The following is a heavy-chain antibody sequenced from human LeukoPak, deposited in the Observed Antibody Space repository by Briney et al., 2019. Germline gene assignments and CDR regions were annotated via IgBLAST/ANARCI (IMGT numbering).Heavy chain of an antibody. J-gene: IGHJ4*02. CDR3: AKGIAARPEDSFDY. CDR2: ISWNSGSI. V-gene: IGHV3-9*01. D-gene: IGHD6-6*01. Sequence: GGSLRLSCAASGFTFDDYAMHWVRQAPGKGLEWVSGISWNSGSIGYADSVKGRFTISRDNAKNSLYLQMNSLRAEDTALYYCAKGIAARPEDSFDYWGQGTLVTVSS. CDR1: GFTFDDYA.